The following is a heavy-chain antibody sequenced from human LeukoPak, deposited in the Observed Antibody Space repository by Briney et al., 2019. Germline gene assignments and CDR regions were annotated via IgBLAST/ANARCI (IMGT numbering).Heavy chain of an antibody. V-gene: IGHV3-21*01. J-gene: IGHJ4*02. Sequence: GGSLRLSCAASGFTFSSYSMNWVRQAPGKGLEWVSSISSSSSYIYYADSVKGRFTISRDNAKNSLYLQMNSLRAEDTAVYYCAREPTTRDDSTPSGGDWGQGTLVTVSS. D-gene: IGHD3-22*01. CDR2: ISSSSSYI. CDR1: GFTFSSYS. CDR3: AREPTTRDDSTPSGGD.